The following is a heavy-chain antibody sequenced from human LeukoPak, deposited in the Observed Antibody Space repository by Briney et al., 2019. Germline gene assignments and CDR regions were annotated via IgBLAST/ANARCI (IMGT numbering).Heavy chain of an antibody. J-gene: IGHJ2*01. CDR2: IWYDGSNK. Sequence: GGSLRLSCAASGFTFSSYGMHWVRQAPGKGLEWVAVIWYDGSNKYYADSVKGRFTISRDNSKNTLYLQMNSLRAEDTAVYYCAKGVGYFGWYFDLWGRGTLVTVSS. V-gene: IGHV3-33*06. CDR1: GFTFSSYG. D-gene: IGHD2-8*02. CDR3: AKGVGYFGWYFDL.